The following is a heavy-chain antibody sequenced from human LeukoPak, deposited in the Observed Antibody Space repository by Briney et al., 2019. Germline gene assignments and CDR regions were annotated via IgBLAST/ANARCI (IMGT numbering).Heavy chain of an antibody. CDR2: IMPLFETP. V-gene: IGHV1-69*13. Sequence: SVTVSCTASGGTFKSYTISWVRQAPGQGLEWMGGIMPLFETPDYAQRFQGRVTITADESTSTVYMELSGLRSEDTAVYYYARSPVGGGSGTYYYGMDVWGQGTTVTVSS. CDR1: GGTFKSYT. CDR3: ARSPVGGGSGTYYYGMDV. J-gene: IGHJ6*02. D-gene: IGHD3-10*01.